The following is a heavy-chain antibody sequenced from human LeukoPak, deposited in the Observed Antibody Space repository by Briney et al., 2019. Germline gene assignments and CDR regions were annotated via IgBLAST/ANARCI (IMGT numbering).Heavy chain of an antibody. V-gene: IGHV4-59*01. J-gene: IGHJ6*03. CDR3: ASGPYSFYYMDV. Sequence: SETLSLTCTVSGGSIRSYYWSWIRQPPGKGLEWIGYMYYSGSTCYNPSLKSRVTISVDTSKNQFSLRLSSVTAADTAVYYCASGPYSFYYMDVWGKGTTVTISS. D-gene: IGHD5-18*01. CDR2: MYYSGST. CDR1: GGSIRSYY.